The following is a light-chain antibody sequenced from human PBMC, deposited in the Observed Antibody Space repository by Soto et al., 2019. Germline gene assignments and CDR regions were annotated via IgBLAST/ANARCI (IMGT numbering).Light chain of an antibody. V-gene: IGKV3-20*01. CDR2: DAS. Sequence: EMVLPQSPGTLSLSPGARATLSCRASQSVNSNLAWYQQKPGQAPRLLIYDASNRATGIPVRFSGSGSGTAFTLTIGRLEPEDVAVYFCPQYCRTPPFAFGQGTKVDIK. J-gene: IGKJ2*01. CDR3: PQYCRTPPFA. CDR1: QSVNSN.